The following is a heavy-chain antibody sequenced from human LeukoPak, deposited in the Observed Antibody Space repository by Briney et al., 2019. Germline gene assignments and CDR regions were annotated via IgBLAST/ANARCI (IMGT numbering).Heavy chain of an antibody. D-gene: IGHD6-13*01. J-gene: IGHJ4*02. CDR3: ARDSGAAVEGIAADY. CDR1: GGSISSGSYY. V-gene: IGHV4-61*02. CDR2: IYTSGST. Sequence: SETLSLTCTVSGGSISSGSYYWSWIRQPAGKGLEWIGRIYTSGSTNYNPSLKSRVTISVDTSKNQFSLKLSSVTAADTAVYYCARDSGAAVEGIAADYWGQGTLVTVSS.